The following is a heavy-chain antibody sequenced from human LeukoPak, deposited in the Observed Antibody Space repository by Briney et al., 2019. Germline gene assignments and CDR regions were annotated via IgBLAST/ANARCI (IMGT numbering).Heavy chain of an antibody. J-gene: IGHJ4*02. D-gene: IGHD5-12*01. CDR2: IYPSSGAT. CDR1: GYTFTAYY. CDR3: VGVTYSAYDDFDN. V-gene: IGHV1-2*02. Sequence: SSVKVSCKASGYTFTAYYMHWVRQAPGQGLEWMGWIYPSSGATQYAQKFQGRVTMTRDTSITTAYMELSGLRSDDTAVHYCVGVTYSAYDDFDNWGQGTLVTVSS.